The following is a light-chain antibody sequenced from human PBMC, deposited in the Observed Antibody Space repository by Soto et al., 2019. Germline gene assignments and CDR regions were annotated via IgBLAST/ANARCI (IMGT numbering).Light chain of an antibody. J-gene: IGLJ3*02. Sequence: QSALTQPASVSGSPGQSITISCTGTSSDVGGYNYVSWYQQHPGKAPKLMIFEVSNRSSGVSNRFSGSKSGNTASLTISGLQAEDEADYYCSSYTSSSTLVFGGGTKVTVL. CDR1: SSDVGGYNY. CDR3: SSYTSSSTLV. CDR2: EVS. V-gene: IGLV2-14*01.